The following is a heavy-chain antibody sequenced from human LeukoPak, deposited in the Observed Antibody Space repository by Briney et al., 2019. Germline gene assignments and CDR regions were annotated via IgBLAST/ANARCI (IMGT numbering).Heavy chain of an antibody. CDR1: GYTFTSYG. Sequence: ASVKVSCKASGYTFTSYGISWVRQAPGQGLEWMGWISAYNGNTNYAQKLQGRVTMTTDTSTSTAYMELRSLRSDDTAVYHCARDKGPMVRGPSGWFDPWGQGTLVTVSS. D-gene: IGHD3-10*01. CDR2: ISAYNGNT. J-gene: IGHJ5*02. V-gene: IGHV1-18*01. CDR3: ARDKGPMVRGPSGWFDP.